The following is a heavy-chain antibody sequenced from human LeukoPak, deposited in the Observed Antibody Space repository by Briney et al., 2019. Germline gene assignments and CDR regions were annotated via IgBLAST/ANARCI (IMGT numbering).Heavy chain of an antibody. Sequence: PGKSLRLSCATSGFIFSHYAMHWVRQAPGKGLEWVAVIWSDSTNKYYSDAVKGRFAISRDDPSKMVYLQMNSLRVEDTAVYFCARLGKTYYMDVWGTGTTVTVSS. D-gene: IGHD1/OR15-1a*01. CDR1: GFIFSHYA. CDR3: ARLGKTYYMDV. CDR2: IWSDSTNK. J-gene: IGHJ6*03. V-gene: IGHV3-33*01.